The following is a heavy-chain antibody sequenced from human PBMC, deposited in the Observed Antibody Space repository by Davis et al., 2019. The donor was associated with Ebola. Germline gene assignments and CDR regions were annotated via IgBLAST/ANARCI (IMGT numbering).Heavy chain of an antibody. Sequence: PSETLSLTCAVYGGSFSGYYWSWIRQPPGKGLEWIGEINHSGSTNYNPSLKSRVTISVDTSKNQFSLKLSSVTAADTAVYYCARLKYSSLTYYYYMDVWGKGTTVTVSS. CDR2: INHSGST. CDR1: GGSFSGYY. D-gene: IGHD6-6*01. V-gene: IGHV4-34*01. J-gene: IGHJ6*03. CDR3: ARLKYSSLTYYYYMDV.